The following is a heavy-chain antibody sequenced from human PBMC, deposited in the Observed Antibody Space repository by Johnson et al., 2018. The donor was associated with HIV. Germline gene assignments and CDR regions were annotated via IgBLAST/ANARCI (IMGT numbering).Heavy chain of an antibody. CDR3: ARGRYAFDI. V-gene: IGHV3-9*01. J-gene: IGHJ3*02. CDR1: GFTFDDYA. CDR2: ISWNSGSI. Sequence: VQLVESGGGLVQPGRSLRLSCAASGFTFDDYAMHWVRQAPGKGLEWVSGISWNSGSIAYADSVKGRFTISRDNAKKSLYLQMNSLRAEDTAVYYCARGRYAFDIWGQGTMVTVSS.